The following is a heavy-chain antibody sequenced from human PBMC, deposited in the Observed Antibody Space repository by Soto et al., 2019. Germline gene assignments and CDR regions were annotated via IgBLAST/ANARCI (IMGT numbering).Heavy chain of an antibody. J-gene: IGHJ6*02. CDR1: GYTFTSYY. D-gene: IGHD3-22*01. CDR3: ARGYDSSGYYYGMGMDV. Sequence: ASVKVSCKASGYTFTSYYMHWVRQAPGQGLEWMGIINPSGGSTSYAQKFQGRVTVTRDTSTSTVYMELSSLRSEDTAVYYCARGYDSSGYYYGMGMDVWSQGTTVTV. V-gene: IGHV1-46*01. CDR2: INPSGGST.